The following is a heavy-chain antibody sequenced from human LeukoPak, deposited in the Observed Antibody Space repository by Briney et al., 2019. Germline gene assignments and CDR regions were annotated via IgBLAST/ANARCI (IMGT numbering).Heavy chain of an antibody. Sequence: ASVKVSCKASGYTFTSYGISWVRQAPGQGREWMGWISAYNGNTNYAQKLQGRVTMTTDTSTSTAYMELRSLRSDDTAVYYCARDLRAIFGVVTFDYWGQGTLVTVSS. D-gene: IGHD3-3*01. CDR2: ISAYNGNT. J-gene: IGHJ4*02. CDR1: GYTFTSYG. CDR3: ARDLRAIFGVVTFDY. V-gene: IGHV1-18*01.